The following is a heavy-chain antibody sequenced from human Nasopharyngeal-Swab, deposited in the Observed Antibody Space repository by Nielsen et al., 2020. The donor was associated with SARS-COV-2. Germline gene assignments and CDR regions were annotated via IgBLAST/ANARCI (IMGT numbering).Heavy chain of an antibody. CDR2: IIPIFGTT. D-gene: IGHD3-22*01. J-gene: IGHJ3*02. CDR1: GGTFSSYA. V-gene: IGHV1-69*13. Sequence: SVKVSCKASGGTFSSYAISWVRQAPGQGLEWMGGIIPIFGTTNYAQKFQGRVTITADESTSTAYMELSSLRSEDTAVYYCARDLEGGITMIGRGNAFDIWGQGTMATVSS. CDR3: ARDLEGGITMIGRGNAFDI.